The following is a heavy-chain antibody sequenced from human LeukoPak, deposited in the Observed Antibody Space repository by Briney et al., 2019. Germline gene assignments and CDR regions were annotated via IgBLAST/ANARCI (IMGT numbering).Heavy chain of an antibody. Sequence: GGSLRLSCAASGFTFSSYAMHWVRQAPGKGLEWVAVISYDGSNKYYADSVRGRFTISRDNSKSTLSLQMNSLRAEDTAVYFCAKSPVSSCRGSFCYPFDYWGQGNLVTVSS. CDR1: GFTFSSYA. CDR2: ISYDGSNK. V-gene: IGHV3-30*04. CDR3: AKSPVSSCRGSFCYPFDY. D-gene: IGHD2-15*01. J-gene: IGHJ4*02.